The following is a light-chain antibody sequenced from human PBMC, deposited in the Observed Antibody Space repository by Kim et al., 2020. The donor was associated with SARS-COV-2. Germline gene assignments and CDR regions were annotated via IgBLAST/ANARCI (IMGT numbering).Light chain of an antibody. Sequence: SSELTQDPAVSVALGQTVRITCQGDSLRTYYTTWFQQKPVQAPIVVFYGKNNRPSGIPDRFSGSSSGNTASLTITATQAGDEADYYCNSRDNNDNVLFGGGTRLTVL. CDR1: SLRTYY. CDR3: NSRDNNDNVL. CDR2: GKN. J-gene: IGLJ2*01. V-gene: IGLV3-19*01.